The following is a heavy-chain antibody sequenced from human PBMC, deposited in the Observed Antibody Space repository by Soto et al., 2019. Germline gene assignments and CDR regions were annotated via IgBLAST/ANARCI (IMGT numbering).Heavy chain of an antibody. J-gene: IGHJ4*02. CDR1: GYSFTTYW. CDR2: IYPADSDT. Sequence: PGESLNVSCKGSGYSFTTYWIGWVRQMPGKGLEWMGIIYPADSDTKYSPSFQGQVTMSADKSINTAYLQWSSLKASDTAMTYCARHDKYDFWSHYREYRCKGARVTVSS. V-gene: IGHV5-51*01. D-gene: IGHD3-3*01. CDR3: ARHDKYDFWSHYREY.